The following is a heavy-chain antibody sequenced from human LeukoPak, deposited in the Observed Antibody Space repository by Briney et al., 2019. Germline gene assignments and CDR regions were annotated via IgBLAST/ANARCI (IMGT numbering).Heavy chain of an antibody. CDR2: IYCSGST. CDR1: GGSISSSSYY. J-gene: IGHJ6*03. Sequence: PSETLSLTCTVSGGSISSSSYYWGWIRQPPGKGLEWIGSIYCSGSTYYNPSLKSRVTISVDTSKNQFSLKLSSVTAADTAVYYCARDAYYGSSGYYLPPPYYYYYMDVWGKGTTVTVSS. CDR3: ARDAYYGSSGYYLPPPYYYYYMDV. D-gene: IGHD3-22*01. V-gene: IGHV4-39*07.